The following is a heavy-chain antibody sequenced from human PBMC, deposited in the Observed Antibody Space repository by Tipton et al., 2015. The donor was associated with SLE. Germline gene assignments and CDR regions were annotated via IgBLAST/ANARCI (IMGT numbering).Heavy chain of an antibody. D-gene: IGHD1-26*01. CDR2: ISSSGSTI. CDR1: GFTLSDYY. J-gene: IGHJ3*02. Sequence: SLRLSCAASGFTLSDYYMSWIRQAPGKGLEWVSYISSSGSTIHYADSVKGRFTISRDNAKNTLYLHMNSLRAEDTAVYYCASRRDWSGTYHGAFDIWGQGTMVTVSS. V-gene: IGHV3-11*04. CDR3: ASRRDWSGTYHGAFDI.